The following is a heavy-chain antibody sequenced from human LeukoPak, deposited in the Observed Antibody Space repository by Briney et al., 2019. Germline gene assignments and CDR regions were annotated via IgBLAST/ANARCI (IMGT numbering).Heavy chain of an antibody. CDR1: GFTFSSYA. D-gene: IGHD3-22*01. Sequence: GGSLRLSCAASGFTFSSYAMSWVRQAPGKGLEWVSAISGSGGSTYYADSVKGRFTISRDNSKNTLYLQMNSLRAEDTAVYYCAKDTRVAPNYYDSSGSDYWGQGTLSPSPQ. V-gene: IGHV3-23*01. J-gene: IGHJ4*02. CDR2: ISGSGGST. CDR3: AKDTRVAPNYYDSSGSDY.